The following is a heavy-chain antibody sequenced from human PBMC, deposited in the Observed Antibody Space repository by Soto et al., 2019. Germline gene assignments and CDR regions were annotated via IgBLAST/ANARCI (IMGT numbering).Heavy chain of an antibody. CDR2: ISSSSSYI. V-gene: IGHV3-21*01. CDR1: GFTFSSYS. J-gene: IGHJ6*02. D-gene: IGHD6-13*01. Sequence: GGSLRLSCAASGFTFSSYSMNWVRQAPGKGLEWVSSISSSSSYIYYADSVKGRFTISRDNAKNSLYLQMDSLRAEDTAVYYCARVGEAFSSSWTYYYYYGMDVWGQGTTVTVSS. CDR3: ARVGEAFSSSWTYYYYYGMDV.